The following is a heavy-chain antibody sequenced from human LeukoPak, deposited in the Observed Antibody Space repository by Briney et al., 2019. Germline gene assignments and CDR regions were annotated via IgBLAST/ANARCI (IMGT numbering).Heavy chain of an antibody. CDR3: ATVGRSTRPGH. CDR1: GFTFSSYE. CDR2: ISNGGSSI. D-gene: IGHD6-6*01. Sequence: GGSLRLSCAVSGFTFSSYEMNWVRQAPGKGLEWVSYISNGGSSIYYADSVKGRFTISRDNAKTSLYLQMNSLRAEDTAVYYCATVGRSTRPGHWGQGTLVTVSS. J-gene: IGHJ4*02. V-gene: IGHV3-48*03.